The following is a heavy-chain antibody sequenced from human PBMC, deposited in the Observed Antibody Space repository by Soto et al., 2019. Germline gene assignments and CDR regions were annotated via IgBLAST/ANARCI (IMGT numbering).Heavy chain of an antibody. CDR2: ISAYNGNT. CDR1: GYTFTSYG. D-gene: IGHD3-10*01. J-gene: IGHJ5*02. Sequence: QVQLVQSGAEVKKPGASVKVSCKASGYTFTSYGISWVRQAPGQGLEWMGWISAYNGNTNYAQKIQGRVTMTTDTSTSTAYMELRSLRSDDTAVYYYARVGPGEFPNNWFDPWGQGTLVTVSS. V-gene: IGHV1-18*01. CDR3: ARVGPGEFPNNWFDP.